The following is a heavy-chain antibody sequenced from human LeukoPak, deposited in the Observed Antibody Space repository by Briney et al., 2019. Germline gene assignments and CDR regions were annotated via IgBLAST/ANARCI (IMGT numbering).Heavy chain of an antibody. D-gene: IGHD1-1*01. Sequence: SSETLSLTCSVSGGSISSNNWWSWVRQPPGEGLERIGEISHSGRTNNNPSLESRVTMSVDKSKNQFSLKLSSVTAADTAVYFCARVTGTTPFDYWGQGTLVTVSS. CDR3: ARVTGTTPFDY. V-gene: IGHV4-4*02. J-gene: IGHJ4*02. CDR1: GGSISSNNW. CDR2: ISHSGRT.